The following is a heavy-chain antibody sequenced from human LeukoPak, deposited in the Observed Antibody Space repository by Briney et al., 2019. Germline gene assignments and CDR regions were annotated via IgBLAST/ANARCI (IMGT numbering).Heavy chain of an antibody. CDR2: ISAYNGNT. J-gene: IGHJ5*02. CDR1: GYTFTSYG. CDR3: ARVPLTSLYIVATGGHNWFDP. Sequence: GASVKVSCKASGYTFTSYGISWVRQAPGQGLEWMGWISAYNGNTNYAQKLQGRVTMTRDTSISTAYMELSRLRSDDTAVYYCARVPLTSLYIVATGGHNWFDPWGQGTLVTVSS. V-gene: IGHV1-18*01. D-gene: IGHD5-12*01.